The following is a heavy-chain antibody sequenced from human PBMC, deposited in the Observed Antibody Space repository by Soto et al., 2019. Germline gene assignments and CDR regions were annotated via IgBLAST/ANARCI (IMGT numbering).Heavy chain of an antibody. CDR3: ASGPYGSGSYRVDNWFDP. V-gene: IGHV1-69*01. Sequence: QVQLVQSGAEVKKPGSSVKVSCKASGGTFSSYAISWVRQAPGQGLEWMGGIIPIFGTANYAQKFQGRVTITADESTSTAYMELSSLRSEDTAVYYCASGPYGSGSYRVDNWFDPWGQGTLVTVSS. D-gene: IGHD3-10*01. CDR2: IIPIFGTA. J-gene: IGHJ5*02. CDR1: GGTFSSYA.